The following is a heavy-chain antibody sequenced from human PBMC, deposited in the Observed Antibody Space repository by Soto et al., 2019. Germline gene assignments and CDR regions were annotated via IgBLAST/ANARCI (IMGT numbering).Heavy chain of an antibody. CDR1: GGIFSTYA. J-gene: IGHJ4*02. D-gene: IGHD3-10*01. CDR3: ARDREDYGSGNYYNRIDF. Sequence: QVQLVQSGAEVKKPGSSVKVSCKASGGIFSTYAISWLRQAPGQGLEWMGGIIPIFGTPNYAQRFQGRVTITADESKSTGYQELSRLRSEDTAVYYCARDREDYGSGNYYNRIDFWGQGTLVTVSS. CDR2: IIPIFGTP. V-gene: IGHV1-69*01.